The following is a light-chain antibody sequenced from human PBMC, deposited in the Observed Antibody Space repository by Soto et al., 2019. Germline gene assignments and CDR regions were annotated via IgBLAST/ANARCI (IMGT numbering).Light chain of an antibody. CDR1: SSDVGGYNY. CDR2: EVS. V-gene: IGLV2-8*01. CDR3: SSYAASNNFVV. Sequence: QSALTQPPSASGSPGQSVTISCTGTSSDVGGYNYVSWYQQHPGKAPKLMIYEVSKRPSGVPDRFSGSKSGNTASLTVSGVQAEDEADYYCSSYAASNNFVVFGGGTQLTVL. J-gene: IGLJ2*01.